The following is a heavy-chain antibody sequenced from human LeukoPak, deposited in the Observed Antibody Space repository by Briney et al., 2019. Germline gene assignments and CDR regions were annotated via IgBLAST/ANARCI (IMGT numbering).Heavy chain of an antibody. CDR1: GFTFSSYS. CDR3: AKDKFTAAAGTEFDY. V-gene: IGHV3-48*04. D-gene: IGHD6-13*01. Sequence: GGSLRLSCAASGFTFSSYSMNWVRQAPGKGLEWVSYISSSSSAIYYADSVKGRFTISRDNAKNSLYLQMNSLRAEDTAVYYCAKDKFTAAAGTEFDYLGQGTLVTVSS. CDR2: ISSSSSAI. J-gene: IGHJ4*02.